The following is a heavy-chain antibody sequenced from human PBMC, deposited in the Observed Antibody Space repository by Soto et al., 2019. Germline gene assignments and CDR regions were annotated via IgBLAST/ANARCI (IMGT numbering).Heavy chain of an antibody. J-gene: IGHJ6*02. D-gene: IGHD5-18*01. CDR2: IYPGDSDT. Sequence: GESLKISCKGSGYSFTSYWIGWVRQMPGKGLEWMGIIYPGDSDTRYSPSFQGQVTISADKSISTAYLQWSSLKASDTAMYYCARLNSYGSYYYYGMDVWGQGTTVTVSS. CDR1: GYSFTSYW. V-gene: IGHV5-51*01. CDR3: ARLNSYGSYYYYGMDV.